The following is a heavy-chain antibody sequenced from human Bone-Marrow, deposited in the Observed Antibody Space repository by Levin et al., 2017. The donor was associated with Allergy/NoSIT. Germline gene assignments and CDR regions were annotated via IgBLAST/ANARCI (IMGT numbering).Heavy chain of an antibody. CDR2: ISSSGSYI. V-gene: IGHV3-21*01. CDR3: ARDSLGYSSSWYFFDL. Sequence: VKVSCTASGFAFGRHTMHWVRQAPGKGLEWVASISSSGSYIFYADSLKGRFTISRDNAKNSLYLQMHSLRGDETAVYYCARDSLGYSSSWYFFDLWGQGTLVTVSS. J-gene: IGHJ4*02. D-gene: IGHD6-13*01. CDR1: GFAFGRHT.